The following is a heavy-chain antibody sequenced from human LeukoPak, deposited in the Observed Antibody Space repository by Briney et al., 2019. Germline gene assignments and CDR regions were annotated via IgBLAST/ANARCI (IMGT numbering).Heavy chain of an antibody. CDR3: AKDPTIAVTVDDDP. CDR2: IGGSGGST. V-gene: IGHV3-23*01. Sequence: PGGSLRLSCAASGFTFSNYAMSWVRQALGKGLEWVSDIGGSGGSTYYADSVKGRFTISRDNSKNTLYLHMNSLRAEDTAVYYCAKDPTIAVTVDDDPWGQGTLVTVSS. D-gene: IGHD6-19*01. J-gene: IGHJ5*02. CDR1: GFTFSNYA.